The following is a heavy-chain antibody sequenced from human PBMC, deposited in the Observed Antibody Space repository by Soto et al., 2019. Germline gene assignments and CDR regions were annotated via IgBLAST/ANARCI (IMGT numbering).Heavy chain of an antibody. CDR1: GFTFSSYG. V-gene: IGHV3-30*18. D-gene: IGHD2-15*01. CDR2: ISYDGSNK. Sequence: GGSLRLSCAASGFTFSSYGMHWVRQAPGKGLEWVAVISYDGSNKYYADSVKGRFTISRDNSKNTLYLQMNSLRAEDTAVYYCAKDLIRCSGGSCYSYYYYYYGMDVWGQGTTVTV. J-gene: IGHJ6*02. CDR3: AKDLIRCSGGSCYSYYYYYYGMDV.